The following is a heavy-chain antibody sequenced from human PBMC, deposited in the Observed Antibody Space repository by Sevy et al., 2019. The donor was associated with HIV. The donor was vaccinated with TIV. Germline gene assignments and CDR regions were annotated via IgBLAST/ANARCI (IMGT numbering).Heavy chain of an antibody. V-gene: IGHV1-24*01. CDR1: GYTLTALS. D-gene: IGHD3-22*01. CDR2: FDPEDGET. Sequence: APVKVSCKVSGYTLTALSMHWVRQAPGKGLEWMGTFDPEDGETRFAQKFQGRVTMTEDTSTDTAYMELSSLRSEDTAVYFCATTKDYYDSSGYPFDHWGQGALVTVPS. CDR3: ATTKDYYDSSGYPFDH. J-gene: IGHJ4*02.